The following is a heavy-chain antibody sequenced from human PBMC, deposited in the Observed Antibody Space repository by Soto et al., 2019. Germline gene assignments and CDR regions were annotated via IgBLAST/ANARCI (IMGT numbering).Heavy chain of an antibody. V-gene: IGHV3-53*01. D-gene: IGHD2-2*01. CDR3: ARGDCSSTSCRNYYYYGMDV. J-gene: IGHJ6*02. CDR2: IYSGGST. Sequence: GSLRLSCAASGFTVSSNYMSWVRQAPGKGLEWVSVIYSGGSTYYADSVKGRFTISRDNSKNTLYLQMNSLRAEDTAVYYCARGDCSSTSCRNYYYYGMDVWGQGTTVTVSS. CDR1: GFTVSSNY.